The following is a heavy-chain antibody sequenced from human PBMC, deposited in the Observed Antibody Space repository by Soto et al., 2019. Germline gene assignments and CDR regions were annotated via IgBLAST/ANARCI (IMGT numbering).Heavy chain of an antibody. CDR1: VDSISNGYY. J-gene: IGHJ4*02. Sequence: SETLSLTCAVSVDSISNGYYWAWIRQPPGKGLEWVASIYHTGTTYYNPSLTSRVTISVDTSKNQFSLRLSSVTAADSAVYYCARTDSVGHYTYCGQVTLFSVSS. CDR2: IYHTGTT. CDR3: ARTDSVGHYTY. D-gene: IGHD2-15*01. V-gene: IGHV4-38-2*01.